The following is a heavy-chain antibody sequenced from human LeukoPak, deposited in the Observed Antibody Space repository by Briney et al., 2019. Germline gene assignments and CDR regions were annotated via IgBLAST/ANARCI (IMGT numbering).Heavy chain of an antibody. CDR3: ARALLPTYCYGSGSYRRAFDI. J-gene: IGHJ3*02. D-gene: IGHD3-10*01. CDR1: GGSFSSYY. V-gene: IGHV4-34*01. Sequence: SETLSLTCAVYGGSFSSYYWSWIRQPPGKGLEWIGEINHSGSTNYNPSLKSRVTISVDTSKNQFSLKLSSVTAADTAVYYCARALLPTYCYGSGSYRRAFDIWGQGTMVTVSS. CDR2: INHSGST.